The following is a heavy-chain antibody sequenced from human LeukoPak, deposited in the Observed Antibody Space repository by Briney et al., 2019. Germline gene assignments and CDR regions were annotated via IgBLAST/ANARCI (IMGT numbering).Heavy chain of an antibody. V-gene: IGHV4-34*01. CDR1: GGSFSGYY. CDR3: ARGRRDGVDY. J-gene: IGHJ4*02. CDR2: INHSGST. Sequence: ASETLSLTCAVYGGSFSGYYWSWIRQPPGKGLEWIGEINHSGSTNYNPSLKSRVTISVDTSKYQFSLKLSSVTAADTAVYYCARGRRDGVDYWGQGTLVTVSS. D-gene: IGHD5-24*01.